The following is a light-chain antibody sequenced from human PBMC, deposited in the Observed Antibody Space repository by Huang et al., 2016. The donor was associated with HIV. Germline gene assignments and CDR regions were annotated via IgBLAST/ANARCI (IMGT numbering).Light chain of an antibody. J-gene: IGKJ2*01. CDR2: GAA. V-gene: IGKV3-20*01. Sequence: DIVLTQSPGTLSLSPGERGTLSCRASQSVASNSLAWYQQQPGQSPRRLIYGAANRAPGIPDRFTGSGSGTDVTLTISRLEPEDFAVYHCQQYGRSPYTFGQGTKLEI. CDR3: QQYGRSPYT. CDR1: QSVASNS.